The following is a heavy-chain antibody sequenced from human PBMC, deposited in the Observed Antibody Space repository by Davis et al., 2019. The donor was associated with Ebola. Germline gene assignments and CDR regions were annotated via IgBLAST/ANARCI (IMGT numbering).Heavy chain of an antibody. CDR3: ARGYSGYVDY. V-gene: IGHV3-64*01. D-gene: IGHD1-26*01. J-gene: IGHJ4*02. CDR2: ISSNGGST. Sequence: PGGSLRLSCAASGFTFSSYAMHWVRQAPGKGLEYVSAISSNGGSTYYANSVKGRFTISRDNSKNTLYLQMGSLRAEDMAVYYCARGYSGYVDYWGQGTLVTVSS. CDR1: GFTFSSYA.